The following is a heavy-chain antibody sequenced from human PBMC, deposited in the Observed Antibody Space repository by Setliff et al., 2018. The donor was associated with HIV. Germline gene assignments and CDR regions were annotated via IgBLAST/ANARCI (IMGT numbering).Heavy chain of an antibody. D-gene: IGHD3-22*01. CDR3: ARVGGHYFDSSGCFGI. CDR1: GFTFSSYT. V-gene: IGHV3-21*04. CDR2: ITASRLYM. J-gene: IGHJ3*02. Sequence: GGSLRLSCAASGFTFSSYTMIWVRQAPGKGLEWVSSITASRLYMYYADSVKGRFTISRDNAKNSLSLQMNSLRVEDTAMYYCARVGGHYFDSSGCFGIWGQGTMVT.